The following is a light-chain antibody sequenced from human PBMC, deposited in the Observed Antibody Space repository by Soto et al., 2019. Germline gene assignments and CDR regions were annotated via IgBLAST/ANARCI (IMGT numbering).Light chain of an antibody. CDR3: SSYGGRTNLV. J-gene: IGLJ2*01. Sequence: QSALTQPPSASGSPGQRVTISCTGASTDVGGYSYVSWYQQHPGKAPKLIIYEVSKRPSGVPDRFSGSKSGTTASLTGSGLQAEDEDYYCWSSYGGRTNLVFGGGTKLTVL. V-gene: IGLV2-8*01. CDR1: STDVGGYSY. CDR2: EVS.